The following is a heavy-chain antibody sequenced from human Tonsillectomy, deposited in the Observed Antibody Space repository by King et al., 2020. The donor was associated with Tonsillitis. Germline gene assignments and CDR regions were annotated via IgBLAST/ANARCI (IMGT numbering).Heavy chain of an antibody. V-gene: IGHV3-23*04. CDR1: GFTFSTYA. D-gene: IGHD4-23*01. CDR3: AKGTPTTVATVGAFDV. CDR2: ISGSGNNT. J-gene: IGHJ3*01. Sequence: VQLVESGGGFVQPGGSLRLSCAASGFTFSTYAMGWVRQAPGKGLEWVSSISGSGNNTYYADSVKGRFTISRDNSRNTLYLQMSSLRAEDTALYYCAKGTPTTVATVGAFDVWGQGKMVTVS.